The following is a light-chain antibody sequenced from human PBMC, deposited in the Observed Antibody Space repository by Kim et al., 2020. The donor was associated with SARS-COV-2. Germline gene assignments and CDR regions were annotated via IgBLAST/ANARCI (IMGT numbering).Light chain of an antibody. J-gene: IGLJ1*01. V-gene: IGLV3-1*01. Sequence: VSPGQPASIPCSGDRLRNKYVAWYQQKPGQSPVLVIYQDTKRPSGIPERFSGSNSGNTATLTISETQPLDEADYYCQAWDSNTYVFGAGTKVTVL. CDR3: QAWDSNTYV. CDR1: RLRNKY. CDR2: QDT.